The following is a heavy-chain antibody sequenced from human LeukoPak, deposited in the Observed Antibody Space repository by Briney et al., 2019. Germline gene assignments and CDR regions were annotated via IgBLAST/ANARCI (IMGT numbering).Heavy chain of an antibody. J-gene: IGHJ4*02. CDR3: ARGYCTNGVCYIGPFDY. Sequence: SETLSLTCTVSGGSISSYYWSWIRQPPGQGLELIGYIYYSGSTNYNPSLKSRVTISVDTSKNQFSLKLSSVTAADTAVYYCARGYCTNGVCYIGPFDYWGQGTLVTVSS. D-gene: IGHD2-8*01. CDR1: GGSISSYY. CDR2: IYYSGST. V-gene: IGHV4-59*01.